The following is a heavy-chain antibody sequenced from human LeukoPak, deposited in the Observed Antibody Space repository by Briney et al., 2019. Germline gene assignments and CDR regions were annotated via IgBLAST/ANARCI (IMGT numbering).Heavy chain of an antibody. CDR1: GFTFSSYG. J-gene: IGHJ5*02. Sequence: GGSLRLFCAASGFTFSSYGMHWVRQAPGKGLEWVAVIWYDGSDKYYADSVKGRFTISRDNSKNTLYLQMNSLRVEDTAVYYCARVLGDSGWYLGWFDPWGQGTLVTVSS. CDR2: IWYDGSDK. CDR3: ARVLGDSGWYLGWFDP. V-gene: IGHV3-33*01. D-gene: IGHD6-19*01.